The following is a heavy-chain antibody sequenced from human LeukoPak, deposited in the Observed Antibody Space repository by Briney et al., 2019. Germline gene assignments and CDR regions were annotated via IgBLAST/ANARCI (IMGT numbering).Heavy chain of an antibody. CDR1: GYSISSGYY. Sequence: SQTLSLTCAVSGYSISSGYYWGWIRQPPGKGLEWIGSIYHSGSTYYNPSLKSRVTISVDTSKNQFSLKLSSVTAADTAVYYCARGKPNYELDYWGQGTLVTVSS. CDR2: IYHSGST. V-gene: IGHV4-38-2*01. D-gene: IGHD1-7*01. J-gene: IGHJ4*02. CDR3: ARGKPNYELDY.